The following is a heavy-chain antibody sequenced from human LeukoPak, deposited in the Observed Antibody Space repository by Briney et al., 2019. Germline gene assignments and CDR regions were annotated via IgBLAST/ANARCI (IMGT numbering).Heavy chain of an antibody. D-gene: IGHD3-16*02. CDR3: AKDSDYVWGSYRNPFDH. J-gene: IGHJ4*02. CDR2: ITGSGGST. Sequence: GQSLRLSCTVSGVSFSSYAINWVRQPPGKGLGWVSGITGSGGSTNYADSVKGRFTISRDNSKNTLYLQMNSLRAEDTAGFYCAKDSDYVWGSYRNPFDHWGQGTLVTVPS. CDR1: GVSFSSYA. V-gene: IGHV3-23*01.